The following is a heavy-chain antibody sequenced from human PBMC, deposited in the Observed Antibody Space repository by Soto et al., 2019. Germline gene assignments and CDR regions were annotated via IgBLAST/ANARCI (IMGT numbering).Heavy chain of an antibody. J-gene: IGHJ4*02. CDR2: IYYSGST. CDR1: GGSISSGDYY. Sequence: SETLSLTCTVSGGSISSGDYYWSWIRQPPGKGLEWIGYIYYSGSTYYNPSLKSRVTISVDTSNNQFSLKLSSVTAADTAVYYCARVPRRSLDSSGYFYWGQGTLVTASS. D-gene: IGHD3-22*01. V-gene: IGHV4-30-4*01. CDR3: ARVPRRSLDSSGYFY.